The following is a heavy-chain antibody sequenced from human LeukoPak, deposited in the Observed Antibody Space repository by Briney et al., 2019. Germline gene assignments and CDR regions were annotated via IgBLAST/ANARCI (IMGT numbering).Heavy chain of an antibody. V-gene: IGHV3-7*01. Sequence: PGGSLRLSCAASGFTFSSYWMSWVRQAPGKGLEWVANIKQDGSEKYYVDSVKGRFTISRDNAKNSLYLQMNSLRAEDTAVYYCARDRGDYVWGSYRTYWGQGTLVTVSS. CDR1: GFTFSSYW. D-gene: IGHD3-16*02. CDR3: ARDRGDYVWGSYRTY. J-gene: IGHJ4*02. CDR2: IKQDGSEK.